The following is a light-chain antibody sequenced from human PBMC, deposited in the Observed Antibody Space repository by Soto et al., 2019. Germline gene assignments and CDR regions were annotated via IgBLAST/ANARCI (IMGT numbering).Light chain of an antibody. Sequence: EIVMTQSPATLSVSPGGRATLSCRASQSISGTLAWYHQKPGQAPRLLIYGASTRAAGFPARFSGSGSGTDFTLTISSLQSEDFAVYYCQQYDNWPWTFGQGTKVEIK. CDR2: GAS. J-gene: IGKJ1*01. CDR3: QQYDNWPWT. CDR1: QSISGT. V-gene: IGKV3-15*01.